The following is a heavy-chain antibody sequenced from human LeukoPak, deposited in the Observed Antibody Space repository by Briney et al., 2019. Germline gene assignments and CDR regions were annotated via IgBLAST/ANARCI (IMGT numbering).Heavy chain of an antibody. CDR2: IIPIFGTA. CDR3: ARALTRYCSSTSCYLGYFDY. V-gene: IGHV1-69*13. CDR1: GYSFASYG. J-gene: IGHJ4*02. Sequence: ASVKVSCKTSGYSFASYGISWVRQAPGQGLEWMGGIIPIFGTANYAQKFQGRVTITADESKSTAYMELSRLRSEDRGVYYCARALTRYCSSTSCYLGYFDYWGQGTLVTVSS. D-gene: IGHD2-2*01.